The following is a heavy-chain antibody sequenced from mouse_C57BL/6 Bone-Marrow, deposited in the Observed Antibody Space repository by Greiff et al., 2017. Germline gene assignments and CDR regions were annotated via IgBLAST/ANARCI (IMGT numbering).Heavy chain of an antibody. V-gene: IGHV5-4*01. J-gene: IGHJ4*01. CDR3: ARDRGGDY. Sequence: EVQRVESGGGLVKPGGSLKLSCAASGFTFSSYAMSWVRQTPEKRLEWVATISDGGSYTYYPDNVKGRVTISRDNAKNNLYLQMSHLKSEDTAMYYCARDRGGDYWGQGTSVTVSS. D-gene: IGHD3-3*01. CDR2: ISDGGSYT. CDR1: GFTFSSYA.